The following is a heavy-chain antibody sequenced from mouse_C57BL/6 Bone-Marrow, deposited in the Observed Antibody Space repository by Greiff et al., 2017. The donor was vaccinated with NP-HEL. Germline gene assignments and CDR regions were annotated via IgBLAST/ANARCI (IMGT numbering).Heavy chain of an antibody. D-gene: IGHD2-3*01. Sequence: EVKLMESEGGLVQPGSSMKLSCTASGFTFSDYYMAWVRQVPEKGLEWVANINYDGSSTYYLDSLKSRFIISRDNAKNILYLQMSSLKSEDTATYYCARDGDDYWYFDVWGTGTTVTVSS. CDR1: GFTFSDYY. CDR2: INYDGSST. V-gene: IGHV5-16*01. CDR3: ARDGDDYWYFDV. J-gene: IGHJ1*03.